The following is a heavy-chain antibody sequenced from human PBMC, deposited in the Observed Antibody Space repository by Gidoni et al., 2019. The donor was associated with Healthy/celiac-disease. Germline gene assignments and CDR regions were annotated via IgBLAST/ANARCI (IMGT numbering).Heavy chain of an antibody. J-gene: IGHJ6*03. D-gene: IGHD6-6*01. CDR3: ARGIAARPDVPGAWGYYYYMDV. CDR1: GDSVSSNSAA. Sequence: QVQLQQSGPGLVKPSQTLSLTCAISGDSVSSNSAAWNWIRQSPSRGLEWLGRTYYRSKWYNDYAVSVKSRITINPDTSKNQFSLQLNSVTPEDTAVYYCARGIAARPDVPGAWGYYYYMDVWGKGTTVTVSS. V-gene: IGHV6-1*01. CDR2: TYYRSKWYN.